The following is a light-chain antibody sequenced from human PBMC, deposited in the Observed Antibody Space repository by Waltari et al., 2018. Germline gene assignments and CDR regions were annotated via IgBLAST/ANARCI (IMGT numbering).Light chain of an antibody. CDR3: LQSYSYPRT. CDR2: ATS. J-gene: IGKJ1*01. CDR1: QNIGSD. V-gene: IGKV1-6*02. Sequence: AIHMTQSPSSLSASVGDTVTITCRASQNIGSDLGWYQQKPGKAPKLLIPATSNLQSGVPSRFSGSGAHTDFTLAITSLQPEDFATYYCLQSYSYPRTFGQGTKVEIK.